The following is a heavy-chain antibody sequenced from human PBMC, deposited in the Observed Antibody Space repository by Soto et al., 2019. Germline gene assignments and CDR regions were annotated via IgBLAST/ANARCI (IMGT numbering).Heavy chain of an antibody. CDR1: GFTFSSYA. D-gene: IGHD2-21*01. CDR2: ISGSGGST. J-gene: IGHJ4*02. CDR3: ALSGEIDY. Sequence: QPGGSLRLSCAASGFTFSSYAINWVRQAPGKGLEWVSGISGSGGSTYYADSVKGRFTISRDNSKNTLYLQMNSLRAEDTAVYYCALSGEIDYWGQGTLVTVSS. V-gene: IGHV3-23*01.